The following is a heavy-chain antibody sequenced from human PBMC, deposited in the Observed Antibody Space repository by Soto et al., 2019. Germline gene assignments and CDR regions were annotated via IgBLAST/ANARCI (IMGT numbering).Heavy chain of an antibody. Sequence: SETLSLTCTVYGVSISGCHYWGWLRQTPGKVLEWIGSTHNSGRTYYRTFIKSLVTISVDTSKNQASLRLRSVNAAESSLYCYANLFYGACVMDAWGQGTPVTVSS. J-gene: IGHJ1*01. CDR2: THNSGRT. CDR1: GVSISGCHY. D-gene: IGHD4-17*01. V-gene: IGHV4-38-2*02. CDR3: ANLFYGACVMDA.